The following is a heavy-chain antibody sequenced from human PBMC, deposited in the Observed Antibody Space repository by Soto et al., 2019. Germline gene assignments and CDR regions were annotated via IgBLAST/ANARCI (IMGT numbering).Heavy chain of an antibody. D-gene: IGHD5-12*01. CDR2: QPFDGNNE. Sequence: GGSLSLSCAVSGFTFSTYGIHWVRQAPGKGLEWVGIQPFDGNNEYYAASVKRRFTISRDNSKNTLYLQINSLRVEDTAVYYCAKYRDGYNSVGPSDYLGQGTLVTVSS. CDR3: AKYRDGYNSVGPSDY. CDR1: GFTFSTYG. J-gene: IGHJ4*02. V-gene: IGHV3-30*18.